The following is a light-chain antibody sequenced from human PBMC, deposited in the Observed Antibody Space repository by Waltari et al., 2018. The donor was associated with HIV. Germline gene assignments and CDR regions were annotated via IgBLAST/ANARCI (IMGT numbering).Light chain of an antibody. CDR1: NSNIGSNT. J-gene: IGLJ1*01. V-gene: IGLV1-44*01. Sequence: QSVLTQPPSASGTPGQRVTISCSGSNSNIGSNTVNWYQNFPGMAPKLVIYGNNQRPPGVSDRFSGSKSGTSASLAISGLQSEDEADYYCAAWDDSLNGQGVFGTGTRVTVL. CDR2: GNN. CDR3: AAWDDSLNGQGV.